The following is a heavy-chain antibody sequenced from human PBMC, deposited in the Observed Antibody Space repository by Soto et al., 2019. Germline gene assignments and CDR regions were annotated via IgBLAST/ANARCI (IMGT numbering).Heavy chain of an antibody. Sequence: EVQLVESGGGLVQPGGSLRLSCAASGFTVSSNYMSWVRQAPGKGLEWVSVIYSGGSTYYADSVKGRFTISRDNSKNTLYLQMNSLRAEDTAVYYCARDGYGDYASPLKISGFDPWGQGTLVTVSS. CDR2: IYSGGST. CDR3: ARDGYGDYASPLKISGFDP. CDR1: GFTVSSNY. V-gene: IGHV3-66*01. D-gene: IGHD4-17*01. J-gene: IGHJ5*02.